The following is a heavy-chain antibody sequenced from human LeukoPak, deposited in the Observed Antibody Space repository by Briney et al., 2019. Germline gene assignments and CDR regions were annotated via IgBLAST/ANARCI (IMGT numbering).Heavy chain of an antibody. Sequence: ASVKVSCKPSGYTFTGYHIHWVRQAPGQGLEWMGWINPNSGGTNLAQKFQGRVTMTRDTSISTVYMDLTRLISDDTAVYYCATAAGIAAAVVTFDYWGQGTLVTVSS. CDR1: GYTFTGYH. D-gene: IGHD6-13*01. CDR3: ATAAGIAAAVVTFDY. CDR2: INPNSGGT. J-gene: IGHJ4*02. V-gene: IGHV1-2*02.